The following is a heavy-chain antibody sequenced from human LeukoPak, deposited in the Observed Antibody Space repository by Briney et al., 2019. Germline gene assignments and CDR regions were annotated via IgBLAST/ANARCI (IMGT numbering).Heavy chain of an antibody. CDR1: GFTVSGSY. D-gene: IGHD5-18*01. V-gene: IGHV3-53*01. CDR2: IYGGGAT. CDR3: ASMNWDTALIAGGWFDP. Sequence: GESLRLSCAASGFTVSGSYMSWVRQAPGKGLEWVSVIYGGGATYYADSVKGRFTISRDNSNNAFYLQMNSLRAEDTAMYYCASMNWDTALIAGGWFDPWGQGTLVTVSS. J-gene: IGHJ5*02.